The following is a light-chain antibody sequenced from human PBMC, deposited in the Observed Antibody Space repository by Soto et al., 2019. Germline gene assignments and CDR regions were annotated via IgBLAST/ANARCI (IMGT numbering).Light chain of an antibody. CDR2: GAS. V-gene: IGKV3-20*01. CDR1: QTVSSY. Sequence: ENVLTQSPGTLSLSPGERATLSCRASQTVSSYLTWYQQRPGQAPRLLISGASRRATGIPDRFSGSGSGTDFPLTISRLKPEDFALYYCQQYGTSPITFGQRTRLEIK. CDR3: QQYGTSPIT. J-gene: IGKJ5*01.